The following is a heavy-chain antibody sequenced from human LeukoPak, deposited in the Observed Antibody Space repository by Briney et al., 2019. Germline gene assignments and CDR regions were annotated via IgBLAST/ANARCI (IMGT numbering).Heavy chain of an antibody. J-gene: IGHJ6*01. CDR3: AKYVVVVPAAMMCYYYYGMDV. CDR2: ISGSGGST. D-gene: IGHD2-2*01. Sequence: GGSLRLSCAASGFTFSSYAMSWVRQAPGKGLEWVSAISGSGGSTYYADSVKGRFTISRDNSKNTLYLQMNSLRAEDTAVYYCAKYVVVVPAAMMCYYYYGMDVWGQGTTVTVSS. CDR1: GFTFSSYA. V-gene: IGHV3-23*01.